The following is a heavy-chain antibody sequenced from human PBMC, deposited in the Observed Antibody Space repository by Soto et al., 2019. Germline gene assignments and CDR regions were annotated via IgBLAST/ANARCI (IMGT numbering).Heavy chain of an antibody. D-gene: IGHD3-10*01. V-gene: IGHV3-30-3*01. Sequence: GGSLRLSCAASGFTFSSYAMHWVRQAPGKGLEWVAVISYDGSNKYYADSVKGRFTISRDNSKNTLYLQMNSLRAEDTAVYYWARGDVLLWFGELFSHFDYWGQGTLVTVSS. CDR3: ARGDVLLWFGELFSHFDY. CDR1: GFTFSSYA. CDR2: ISYDGSNK. J-gene: IGHJ4*02.